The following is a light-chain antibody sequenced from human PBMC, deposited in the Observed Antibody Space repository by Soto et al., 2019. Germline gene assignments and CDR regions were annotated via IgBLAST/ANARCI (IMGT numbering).Light chain of an antibody. CDR1: QNISRW. J-gene: IGKJ1*01. V-gene: IGKV1-5*01. Sequence: DIQMTQSPATLSGSVGDRVTITCRASQNISRWLAWYQQKPGKAPKLLIYDGSTLESGVPSRFSGSGSGTEFILTISSLQPDDFASFYCQEYSNGWRFGQGTKVDIK. CDR2: DGS. CDR3: QEYSNGWR.